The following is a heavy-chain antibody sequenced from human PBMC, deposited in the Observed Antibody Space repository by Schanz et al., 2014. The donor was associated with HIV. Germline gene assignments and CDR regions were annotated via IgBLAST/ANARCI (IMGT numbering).Heavy chain of an antibody. CDR1: GFTFSNYA. D-gene: IGHD2-15*01. J-gene: IGHJ6*02. Sequence: EVQLLESGGGLVQPGGSLRLSCAASGFTFSNYAMTWVRQAPGKGLEWVSAISGGSTYYADSVKGRFTISRDNSKNTLYLHMNNLRAEDTAVYYCAKGGRDILSYYGMDVWGQGTTVTVSS. V-gene: IGHV3-23*01. CDR3: AKGGRDILSYYGMDV. CDR2: ISGGST.